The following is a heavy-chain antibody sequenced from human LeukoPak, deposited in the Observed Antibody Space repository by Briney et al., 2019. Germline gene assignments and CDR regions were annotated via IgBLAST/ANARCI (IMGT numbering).Heavy chain of an antibody. CDR2: ISGSGGST. V-gene: IGHV3-23*01. J-gene: IGHJ4*01. CDR3: AKAIAVAARSGNIDY. CDR1: GFTFSSHA. D-gene: IGHD6-19*01. Sequence: GESLRLSCAASGFTFSSHAMNWVRQAPGKGLEWVSGISGSGGSTYYADSVKGRFTISRDNSKNTLYVQMNSLRAEDTAIYYCAKAIAVAARSGNIDYWGHGTLVTVSS.